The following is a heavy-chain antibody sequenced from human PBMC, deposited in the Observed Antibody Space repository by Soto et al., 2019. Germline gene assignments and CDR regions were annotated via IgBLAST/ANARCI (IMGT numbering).Heavy chain of an antibody. J-gene: IGHJ3*02. CDR1: GGSISSGGYS. CDR2: IYHSGST. D-gene: IGHD4-17*01. V-gene: IGHV4-30-2*01. CDR3: GRGDYAKAFDI. Sequence: QLQLQESGSGLVTPSQTLSLTCAVSGGSISSGGYSWNWIRQPPGKGLEWIGNIYHSGSTYYNASCKSRGTISVDRSTNQFSLKLSSVTAADTAVYYFGRGDYAKAFDIWGQGTMVTVSS.